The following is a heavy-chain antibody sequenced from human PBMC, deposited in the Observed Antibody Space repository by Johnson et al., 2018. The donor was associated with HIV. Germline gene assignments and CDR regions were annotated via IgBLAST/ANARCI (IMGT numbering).Heavy chain of an antibody. J-gene: IGHJ3*02. Sequence: QMQLVESGGGVVQPGRSLRLSCAASGFTFSSYAKHWVRQAPGKGLEWVAVISYDGGNKYYADSVKGRFTISRENAKNSLYLQMNSLRAEDTAVYYCARPRTGSDAFDIWGQGTMVTVSS. CDR3: ARPRTGSDAFDI. V-gene: IGHV3-30*14. D-gene: IGHD7-27*01. CDR1: GFTFSSYA. CDR2: ISYDGGNK.